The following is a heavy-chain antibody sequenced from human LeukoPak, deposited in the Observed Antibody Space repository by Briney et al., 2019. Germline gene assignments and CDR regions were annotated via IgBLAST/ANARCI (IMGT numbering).Heavy chain of an antibody. CDR2: VRFDGRET. J-gene: IGHJ4*02. CDR1: GFTFSRYD. CDR3: AGGPYDYVWGSYRH. D-gene: IGHD3-16*02. Sequence: GGSLGLSCVASGFTFSRYDMHWVRQAPGKGLEWLAFVRFDGRETFYADSVQGRFTISRDNAKNSLYLQMNSLRAEDTAVYYCAGGPYDYVWGSYRHWGQGTLVTVSS. V-gene: IGHV3-30*02.